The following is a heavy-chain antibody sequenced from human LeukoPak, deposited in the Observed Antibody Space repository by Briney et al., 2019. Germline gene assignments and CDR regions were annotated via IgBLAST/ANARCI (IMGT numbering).Heavy chain of an antibody. J-gene: IGHJ4*02. Sequence: SETLSLTCAVYGGSFSGYYWSWIRQPPGKGLEWIGEINHSGSTNYNPSLKSRVTISVDTSKNQFSLKLSSVTAADTAVYYCARYTAMVPYYFDYWGPGTLVTVSS. D-gene: IGHD5-18*01. CDR1: GGSFSGYY. CDR2: INHSGST. V-gene: IGHV4-34*01. CDR3: ARYTAMVPYYFDY.